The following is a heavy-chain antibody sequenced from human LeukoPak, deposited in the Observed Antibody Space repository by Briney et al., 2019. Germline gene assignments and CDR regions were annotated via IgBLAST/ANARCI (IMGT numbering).Heavy chain of an antibody. V-gene: IGHV4-59*12. CDR1: GGSISSYY. CDR2: IYYSGST. D-gene: IGHD1-1*01. Sequence: SETLSLTCTVSGGSISSYYWSWIRQPPGKGLEWIGYIYYSGSTNYNPSLKSRVTISVDRSKNQFSLKLSSVTAADTAVYYCARAGTYYYYMDVWGKGTTVTVSS. CDR3: ARAGTYYYYMDV. J-gene: IGHJ6*03.